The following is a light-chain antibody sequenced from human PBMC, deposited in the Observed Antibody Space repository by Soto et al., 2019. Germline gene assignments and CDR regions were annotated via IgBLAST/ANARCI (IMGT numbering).Light chain of an antibody. Sequence: EIVLTQSPGTLSFSPGERATLSCWASQSVSSSNLAWYQQKPGQAPRLLIYAASYRVTGIPDRFSGGGSGTDFTLTISRLEPEDFAVYHCQQYGNSPPTFGQGTKLQIK. V-gene: IGKV3-20*01. CDR1: QSVSSSN. CDR2: AAS. J-gene: IGKJ2*01. CDR3: QQYGNSPPT.